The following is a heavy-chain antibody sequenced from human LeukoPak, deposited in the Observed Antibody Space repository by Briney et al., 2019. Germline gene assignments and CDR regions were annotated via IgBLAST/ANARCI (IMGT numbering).Heavy chain of an antibody. CDR2: INSDGSST. D-gene: IGHD3-22*01. V-gene: IGHV3-74*01. CDR3: AREGYSSGYIDY. J-gene: IGHJ4*02. CDR1: GFTFSSYW. Sequence: GGSLRLSCAASGFTFSSYWMHWVRQAPGKGLVWVSRINSDGSSTSYADSVKGRFTISRDNAKNTLYLQMNSLRAEDTAVYYCAREGYSSGYIDYWGLGTLVTVSS.